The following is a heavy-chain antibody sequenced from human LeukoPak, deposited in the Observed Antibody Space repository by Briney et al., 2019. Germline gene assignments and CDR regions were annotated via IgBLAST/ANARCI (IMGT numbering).Heavy chain of an antibody. D-gene: IGHD5-24*01. CDR1: GGTFSSYA. CDR2: IIPIFGTA. J-gene: IGHJ4*02. Sequence: SVKVSCKASGGTFSSYAISWVRQAPGQGLEWMGGIIPIFGTANYAQKFQGRVTITTDESTSTAYMELSSLRSEDTAVYYCARRGRDGYNPLYFDYWGQGTLVTVSS. CDR3: ARRGRDGYNPLYFDY. V-gene: IGHV1-69*05.